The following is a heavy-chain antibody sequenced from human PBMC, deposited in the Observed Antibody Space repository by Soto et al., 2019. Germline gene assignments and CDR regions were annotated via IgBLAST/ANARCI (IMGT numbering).Heavy chain of an antibody. V-gene: IGHV3-74*01. CDR2: INTDGSTT. CDR1: GFTFSNYW. Sequence: EVQLVESGGGLVQPGGSLRLSCAASGFTFSNYWMYWVRQAPGKGLVWISQINTDGSTTTYADSVKGRFTISRDNAKNTLYLQMCSLRAEDTAVYYCARGTPFDCWGQGALVTVSS. J-gene: IGHJ4*01. CDR3: ARGTPFDC. D-gene: IGHD1-7*01.